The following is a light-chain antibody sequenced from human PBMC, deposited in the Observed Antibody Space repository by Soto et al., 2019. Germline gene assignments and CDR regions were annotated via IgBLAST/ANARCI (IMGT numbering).Light chain of an antibody. CDR1: QSISDR. Sequence: DFLMTPSPSTLSASVGDRVTITCRASQSISDRLAWYQQKPGNAPKLLIYKASSLQSGVPSRFSGSGCGTEFTLTIISLQPDDFAMYYCQQYKSYRWTFGQGTKVEIK. CDR2: KAS. V-gene: IGKV1-5*03. J-gene: IGKJ1*01. CDR3: QQYKSYRWT.